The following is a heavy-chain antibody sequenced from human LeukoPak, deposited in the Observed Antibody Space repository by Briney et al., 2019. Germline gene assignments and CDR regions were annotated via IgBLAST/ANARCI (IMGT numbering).Heavy chain of an antibody. CDR1: GYTFTGYY. D-gene: IGHD6-13*01. CDR3: ARWQQGAFDI. V-gene: IGHV1-18*04. Sequence: ASVKVSCKASGYTFTGYYMHWVRQAPGQGLEWMGWISAYNGNTNYAQKLQGRVTMTTDTSTSTAYMELRSLRSDDTAVYYCARWQQGAFDIWGQGTMVTVSS. CDR2: ISAYNGNT. J-gene: IGHJ3*02.